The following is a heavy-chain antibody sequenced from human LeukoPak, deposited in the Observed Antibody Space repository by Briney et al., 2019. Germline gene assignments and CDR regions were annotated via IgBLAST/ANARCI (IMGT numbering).Heavy chain of an antibody. CDR3: ATERGFMPSHYSYGMDV. Sequence: GGSLRLSCAASGFTFSSYGMHWVPQAPGKGLEWVAVISYDGSNKYYADSVKGRFTISRDNSKNTLSMQMNSLRAEDKAVYYCATERGFMPSHYSYGMDVWGQGTTVTVSS. CDR2: ISYDGSNK. D-gene: IGHD3-16*01. V-gene: IGHV3-30*03. CDR1: GFTFSSYG. J-gene: IGHJ6*02.